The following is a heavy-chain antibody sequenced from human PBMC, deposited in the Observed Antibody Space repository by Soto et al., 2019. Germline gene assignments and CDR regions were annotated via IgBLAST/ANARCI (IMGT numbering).Heavy chain of an antibody. CDR1: GGSVGSGDYY. Sequence: SETLSLTCTVSGGSVGSGDYYWSWIRQPPGKGLEWIGYIYYSGNTNYNPSLKSRVIISVDTSKNLFSLKLTSVTAADTAVYYCARIPVDTYMIYLLDHWGQGTLVTVSS. V-gene: IGHV4-61*08. D-gene: IGHD5-18*01. J-gene: IGHJ5*02. CDR2: IYYSGNT. CDR3: ARIPVDTYMIYLLDH.